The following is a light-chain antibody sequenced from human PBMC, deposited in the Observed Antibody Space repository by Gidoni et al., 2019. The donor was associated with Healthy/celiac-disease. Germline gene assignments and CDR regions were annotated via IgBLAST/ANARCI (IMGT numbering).Light chain of an antibody. Sequence: DIQMTQSPSSLSSSVDDRVTITYRASQSISSYFNWYQQKPGKAPKLLIYASSSLQSGVPSRFSGSGSGTVFTLTISSLQPEDFATYYCQQSYSTPWTFGQGTKVEIK. CDR2: ASS. CDR3: QQSYSTPWT. CDR1: QSISSY. J-gene: IGKJ1*01. V-gene: IGKV1-39*01.